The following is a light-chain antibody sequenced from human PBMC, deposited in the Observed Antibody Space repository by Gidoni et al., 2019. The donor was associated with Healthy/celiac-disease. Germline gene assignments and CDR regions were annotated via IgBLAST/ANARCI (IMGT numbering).Light chain of an antibody. CDR1: QSISSY. CDR3: QQSYSTPGVT. Sequence: DIQMTQSPSSLSASVGDRVTITCRASQSISSYLNWYQQKPGKAPKLLIYAASSLQSGVPSRFSGSGSGTDFPLTISSLQPEDFATYYCQQSYSTPGVTFXPXTKVDIK. V-gene: IGKV1-39*01. J-gene: IGKJ3*01. CDR2: AAS.